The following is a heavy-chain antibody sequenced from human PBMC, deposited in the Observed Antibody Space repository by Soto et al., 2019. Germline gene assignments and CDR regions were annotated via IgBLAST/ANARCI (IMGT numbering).Heavy chain of an antibody. CDR3: ARAPISSSIGAEYFQH. CDR2: IKQDGSEK. V-gene: IGHV3-7*01. D-gene: IGHD6-6*01. J-gene: IGHJ1*01. CDR1: GFTFSSYW. Sequence: EVQLVESGGGLVQPGGSLRLSCAASGFTFSSYWMSWVRQAPGKGPEWVANIKQDGSEKYYVDSVKGRFTISRDNAKNSRYLQMNIRSAEDTAVYYCARAPISSSIGAEYFQHWGQGTLVTVSS.